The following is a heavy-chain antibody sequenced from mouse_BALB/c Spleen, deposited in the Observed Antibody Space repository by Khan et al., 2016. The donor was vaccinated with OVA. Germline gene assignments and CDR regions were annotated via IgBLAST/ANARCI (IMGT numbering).Heavy chain of an antibody. CDR2: IYPFNGDT. CDR1: GYTFTSYV. Sequence: EVQLQQSGPELVKPGASVKMSCKASGYTFTSYVMHWVKQKPGQGLEWIGYIYPFNGDTKYNEKFKDKATLTSDKSSSTAYMELSSLTSEDPAVYCCAPVGIYYVSFAYWGQGTLVTVSA. V-gene: IGHV1S136*01. J-gene: IGHJ3*01. CDR3: APVGIYYVSFAY. D-gene: IGHD1-1*01.